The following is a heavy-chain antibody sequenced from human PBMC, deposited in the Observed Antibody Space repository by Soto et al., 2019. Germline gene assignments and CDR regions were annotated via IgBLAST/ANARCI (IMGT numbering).Heavy chain of an antibody. Sequence: GGSLRLSCSVSGFTFSAYWMHWVRQVPGKGLTWVSRISDDGSTATYADSVKGRFVISRDNAKNSLYLEMNTLRADDSGLYYCARGPRVSSAGTGAHWGRGTLVTVSS. J-gene: IGHJ4*02. V-gene: IGHV3-74*01. CDR2: ISDDGSTA. D-gene: IGHD6-13*01. CDR3: ARGPRVSSAGTGAH. CDR1: GFTFSAYW.